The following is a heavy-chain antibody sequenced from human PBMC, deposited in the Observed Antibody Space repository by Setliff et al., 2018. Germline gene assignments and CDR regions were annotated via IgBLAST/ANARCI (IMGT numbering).Heavy chain of an antibody. J-gene: IGHJ2*01. D-gene: IGHD7-27*01. CDR3: ARPPAGLGNWYFDL. V-gene: IGHV4-39*01. Sequence: PSETLSLTCSVSTASMTYYYWGWIRQSPGKGLEWIGSLYYSGSTYYNPSLKSRVTISVDTSKNQFSLKLSSVTAADTAVYYCARPPAGLGNWYFDLWGRGTLVTVSS. CDR1: TASMTYYY. CDR2: LYYSGST.